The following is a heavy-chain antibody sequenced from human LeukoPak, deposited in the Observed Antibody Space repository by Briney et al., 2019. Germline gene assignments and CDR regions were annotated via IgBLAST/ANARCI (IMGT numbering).Heavy chain of an antibody. CDR1: GGSFSGYY. D-gene: IGHD2-15*01. Sequence: PSETLCLTCAVSGGSFSGYYWSWIRQPPGKGLEWIGEINHSGSTNYNPSLMSRLTISVDTSKNQFSLKLSSVTAADTAVYYCAREDCSGGSCCFDYWGRGTLVTVSS. CDR2: INHSGST. CDR3: AREDCSGGSCCFDY. V-gene: IGHV4-34*01. J-gene: IGHJ4*02.